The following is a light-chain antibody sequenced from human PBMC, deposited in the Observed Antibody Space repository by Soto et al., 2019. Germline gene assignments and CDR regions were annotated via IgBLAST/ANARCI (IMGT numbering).Light chain of an antibody. J-gene: IGKJ2*01. V-gene: IGKV3-11*01. CDR1: QSVSSY. CDR2: DAS. CDR3: QQRSNWPYT. Sequence: EIVLTQSPVTLSLSPGERATLSCRASQSVSSYLAWYQQQPGQAPRLLIYDASNRATGIPARFSGSGSGTDFTLTISSLEPEDFAVYYCQQRSNWPYTFGQGTKLEIK.